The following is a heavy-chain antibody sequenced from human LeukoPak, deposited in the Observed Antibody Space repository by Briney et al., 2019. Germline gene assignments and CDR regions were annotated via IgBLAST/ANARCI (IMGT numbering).Heavy chain of an antibody. CDR3: ARGDYSSGPY. D-gene: IGHD3-22*01. Sequence: GGSLRLSCAASGFSFSRYSMNWVRQAPGKGLEWVAVISYDGSNKYYADSVKGRFTISRDNSKNTLYLQMNSLRAEDTAVYYCARGDYSSGPYWGQGTLVTVSS. CDR2: ISYDGSNK. V-gene: IGHV3-30*03. CDR1: GFSFSRYS. J-gene: IGHJ4*02.